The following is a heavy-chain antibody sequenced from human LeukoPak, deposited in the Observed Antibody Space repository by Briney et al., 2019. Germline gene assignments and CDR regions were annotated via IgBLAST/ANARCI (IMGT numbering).Heavy chain of an antibody. CDR3: ARRGYCSSGSCEYFHF. D-gene: IGHD2-2*01. CDR2: IYPGDSDT. V-gene: IGHV5-51*01. J-gene: IGHJ1*01. Sequence: GESLKISCKGSGHSFTSYWIGWVRQMPGKGLEWMGFIYPGDSDTRYSPSFQGQVTISADKSTNTAYLQWSSLKASDTAIYYCARRGYCSSGSCEYFHFWGQGTLVIVSS. CDR1: GHSFTSYW.